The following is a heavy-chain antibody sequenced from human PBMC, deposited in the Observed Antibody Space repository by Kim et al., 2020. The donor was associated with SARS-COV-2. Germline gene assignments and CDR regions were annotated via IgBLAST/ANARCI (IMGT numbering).Heavy chain of an antibody. Sequence: SETLSLTCTVSGGSISSSSYYWGWIRQPPGKGLEWIGSIYYSGSTYYNPSLKSRVTISVDTSKNQFSLKLSSVTAADTAVYYCARLERVAEGAFDIWGQGTMVTVSS. V-gene: IGHV4-39*01. CDR2: IYYSGST. CDR3: ARLERVAEGAFDI. CDR1: GGSISSSSYY. D-gene: IGHD3-3*01. J-gene: IGHJ3*02.